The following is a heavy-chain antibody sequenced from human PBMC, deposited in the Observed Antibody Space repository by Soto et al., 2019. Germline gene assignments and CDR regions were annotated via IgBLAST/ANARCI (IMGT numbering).Heavy chain of an antibody. CDR3: ARDLDYGSGD. J-gene: IGHJ4*02. V-gene: IGHV3-72*01. CDR1: GFTFSDHY. D-gene: IGHD3-10*01. Sequence: EVQLVESGGGLVQPGGALRLSCAASGFTFSDHYMDWVRQAPGKGLEWVGRTRNKANSYTTEYAASVKGRFTISRDDSKNSLYLQMNSLKNEDTAVYYCARDLDYGSGDWGQGTLVTVSS. CDR2: TRNKANSYTT.